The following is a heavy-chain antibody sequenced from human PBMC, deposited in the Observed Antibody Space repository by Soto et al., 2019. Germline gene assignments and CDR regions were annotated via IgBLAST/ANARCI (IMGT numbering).Heavy chain of an antibody. CDR1: VFTFSSYA. D-gene: IGHD6-19*01. Sequence: HPGGSLRLSCAASVFTFSSYAMSWVRQAPGKGLEWVSGISGSGDSTYYADSVKGRFTISRDNSKNTLYLQMNSLRAEDTAVYYCAKGVPGIAVAGTGYFQHWGQGTLVTVSS. V-gene: IGHV3-23*01. J-gene: IGHJ1*01. CDR3: AKGVPGIAVAGTGYFQH. CDR2: ISGSGDST.